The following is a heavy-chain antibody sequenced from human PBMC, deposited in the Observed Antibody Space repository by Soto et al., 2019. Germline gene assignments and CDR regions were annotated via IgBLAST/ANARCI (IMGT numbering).Heavy chain of an antibody. CDR3: ARTDTAMPFDY. Sequence: SVKVSCKASGGTVSSYAISGVRQAPGQGLEWMGGIIPIFGTANYAQKFQGRVTITADESTSTAYMELSSLRSEDTAVYYCARTDTAMPFDYWGQGTTVTVSS. CDR1: GGTVSSYA. D-gene: IGHD5-18*01. J-gene: IGHJ4*03. V-gene: IGHV1-69*13. CDR2: IIPIFGTA.